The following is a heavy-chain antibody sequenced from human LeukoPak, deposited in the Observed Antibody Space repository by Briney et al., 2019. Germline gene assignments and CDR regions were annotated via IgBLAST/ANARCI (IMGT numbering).Heavy chain of an antibody. J-gene: IGHJ4*02. Sequence: SQTLSLTCTVSGGSINSGGYYWTWIRQHPGNGLEWIGYIYYSGSTYYNPSLKSRVTMSLDTSENQFSLKLSSVTAADTAVYYCARYAVPAALYYFDYWGRGTLVTVSS. CDR3: ARYAVPAALYYFDY. D-gene: IGHD2-2*01. CDR2: IYYSGST. CDR1: GGSINSGGYY. V-gene: IGHV4-31*03.